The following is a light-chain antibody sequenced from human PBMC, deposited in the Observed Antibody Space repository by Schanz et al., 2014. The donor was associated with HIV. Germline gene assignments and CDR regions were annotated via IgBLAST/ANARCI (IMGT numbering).Light chain of an antibody. CDR2: GAS. V-gene: IGKV3-20*01. CDR1: QSVSSSY. Sequence: EIVLTQSPGTLSLSPGERATLSCRASQSVSSSYLAWYQQKPGQAPRLLIYGASSRATGIPDRFTGSGSGTDFTLTISRLEPEDFAMYYCRQYGSSPPWTFGQGTKVEIK. J-gene: IGKJ1*01. CDR3: RQYGSSPPWT.